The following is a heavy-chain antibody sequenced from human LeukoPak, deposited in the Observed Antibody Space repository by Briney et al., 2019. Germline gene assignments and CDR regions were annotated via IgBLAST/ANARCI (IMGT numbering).Heavy chain of an antibody. CDR1: GGSISSGDYY. D-gene: IGHD3-10*01. V-gene: IGHV4-30-4*01. CDR2: IYYSGST. J-gene: IGHJ4*02. Sequence: PSETLSLTCTVSGGSISSGDYYWSWIRQPPGKGLEWIGYIYYSGSTYYNPSLKSRVTISVDTSKNQFSLKLSSVTAADTAVYYCARDPISGYMVRGQEGYWGQGTLVTVSS. CDR3: ARDPISGYMVRGQEGY.